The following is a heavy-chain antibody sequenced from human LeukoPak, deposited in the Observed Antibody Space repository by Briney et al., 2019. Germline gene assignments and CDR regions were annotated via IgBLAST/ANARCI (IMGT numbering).Heavy chain of an antibody. CDR3: ARVGGPYGDYYYMDV. CDR2: IIPIFGTA. Sequence: SVKVSCKASGGTFSSYAISWVRQAPGQGLEWMGGIIPIFGTANYAQKFQGRVTITTDESTSTAYMELSSLRSEDTAVYYCARVGGPYGDYYYMDVWGKGTTVTVSS. CDR1: GGTFSSYA. V-gene: IGHV1-69*05. D-gene: IGHD4-17*01. J-gene: IGHJ6*03.